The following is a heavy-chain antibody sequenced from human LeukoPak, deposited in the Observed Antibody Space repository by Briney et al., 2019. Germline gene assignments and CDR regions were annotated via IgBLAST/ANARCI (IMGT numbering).Heavy chain of an antibody. Sequence: GGSLRLSCAASGFTFSSSAMSWVRQAPGKGLEWVSAISGSGSSAYYADSVKGRFTISRDNSKNTLYMQMNSLRSDDTAVYYCARVGTYYDYVWGSSRYYFDYWGQGTLVTVSS. CDR3: ARVGTYYDYVWGSSRYYFDY. J-gene: IGHJ4*02. V-gene: IGHV3-23*01. CDR2: ISGSGSSA. CDR1: GFTFSSSA. D-gene: IGHD3-16*01.